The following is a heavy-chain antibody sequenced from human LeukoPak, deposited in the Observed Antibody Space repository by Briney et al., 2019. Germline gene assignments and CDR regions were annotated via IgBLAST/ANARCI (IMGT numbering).Heavy chain of an antibody. CDR3: ARITQLLYDAFDI. D-gene: IGHD5-24*01. V-gene: IGHV3-48*03. Sequence: GGSLRLSCAASGFTFSSYEMNWVRQAPGKGLEWVSYISSSGSTIYYADSVKGRLTISRDNAKNSLYLQMNSLRAEDTAVYYCARITQLLYDAFDIWGQGTMVTVSS. J-gene: IGHJ3*02. CDR2: ISSSGSTI. CDR1: GFTFSSYE.